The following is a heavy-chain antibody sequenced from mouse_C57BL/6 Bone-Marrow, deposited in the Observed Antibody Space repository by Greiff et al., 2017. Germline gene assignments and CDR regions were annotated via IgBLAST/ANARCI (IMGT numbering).Heavy chain of an antibody. V-gene: IGHV1-64*01. D-gene: IGHD1-2*01. Sequence: QVQLQQPGAELVKPGASVKLSCKASGYTFTSYWMHWVKQRPGQGLEWIGMIHPNGGSTNYNEKFKSKATLTIDKSSSTAYMQLSSLASEDSAVYYCGRKGYYGAGVYFDYWGQGTTLTVSS. J-gene: IGHJ2*01. CDR2: IHPNGGST. CDR3: GRKGYYGAGVYFDY. CDR1: GYTFTSYW.